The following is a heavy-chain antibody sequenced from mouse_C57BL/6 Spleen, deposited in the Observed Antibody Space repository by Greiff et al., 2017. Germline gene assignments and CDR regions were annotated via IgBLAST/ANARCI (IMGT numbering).Heavy chain of an antibody. D-gene: IGHD2-3*01. CDR1: GYTFTSYW. CDR3: ARGGGYSYAMDY. CDR2: IYPGSGST. J-gene: IGHJ4*01. Sequence: QVQLQQPGAELVKPGASVKMSCKASGYTFTSYWITWVKQRPGQGLEWIGDIYPGSGSTNYNEKFKSKATLTVDTSSSTAYMQLISLTSEDSAVYYCARGGGYSYAMDYWGQGTSVTVSS. V-gene: IGHV1-55*01.